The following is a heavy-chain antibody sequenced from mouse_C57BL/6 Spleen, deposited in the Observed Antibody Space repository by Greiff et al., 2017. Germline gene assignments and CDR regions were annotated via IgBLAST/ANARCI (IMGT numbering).Heavy chain of an antibody. J-gene: IGHJ4*01. CDR1: GFTFSDYG. D-gene: IGHD4-1*01. CDR3: ARTGPYAMDY. CDR2: ISRGSSTI. Sequence: EVQLVESGGGLVKPGGSLKLSCAASGFTFSDYGMHWVRQAPEKGLEWVAYISRGSSTIYYADTVKGRFTISRDNAKNTLFLQMTSLRSEDTAMYYCARTGPYAMDYWGQGTSVTVSS. V-gene: IGHV5-17*01.